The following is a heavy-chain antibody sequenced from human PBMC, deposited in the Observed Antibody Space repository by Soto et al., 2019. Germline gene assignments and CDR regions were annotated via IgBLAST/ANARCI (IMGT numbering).Heavy chain of an antibody. V-gene: IGHV1-18*01. Sequence: ASVKVSCKSSGYTFTSYGFSWVRQAPGQGLEWVGWISANNGDTNSAEKFQGRLTLTTDTSTSTAYMDLRSLTSDDTAVYFCARDFRSTCRGASCIYFDPWGQGTLVTVSS. J-gene: IGHJ4*02. CDR1: GYTFTSYG. CDR3: ARDFRSTCRGASCIYFDP. CDR2: ISANNGDT. D-gene: IGHD2-15*01.